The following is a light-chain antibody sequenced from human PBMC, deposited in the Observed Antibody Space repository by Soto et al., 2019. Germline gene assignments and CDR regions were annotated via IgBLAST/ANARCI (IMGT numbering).Light chain of an antibody. CDR2: SNN. J-gene: IGLJ2*01. V-gene: IGLV1-47*02. CDR3: ASWDDRLGAVI. Sequence: QSVLTQPPSASGTPGQRVFISCSGSSSNIGGTNYAYWYQQLPGAAPKLLMHSNNLRPSGVPERISGSKSGTSASLAIIGLRSEDEAVYYCASWDDRLGAVIFGGGTKLTVL. CDR1: SSNIGGTNY.